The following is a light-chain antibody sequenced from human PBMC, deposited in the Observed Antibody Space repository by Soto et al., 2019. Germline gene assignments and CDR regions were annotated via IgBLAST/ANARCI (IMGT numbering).Light chain of an antibody. CDR1: QSVSSY. CDR2: DAS. CDR3: PRRRNGGGGEYT. J-gene: IGKJ2*01. Sequence: EIVLTQSPATLSLSPGERATLSCRASQSVSSYLAWYQQKPGQAPRLLIYDASARATGIPARFSGSGSGTDFLLPIRRLGPEGFSVYYWPRRRNGGGGEYTFGQGTKLEIK. V-gene: IGKV3-11*01.